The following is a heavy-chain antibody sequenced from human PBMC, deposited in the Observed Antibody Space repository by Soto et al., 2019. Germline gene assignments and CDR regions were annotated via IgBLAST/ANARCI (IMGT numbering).Heavy chain of an antibody. Sequence: EVQLLEFGGGLVQPGGSLRLSCVGSGFFFSSYTMTWVRQAPGKGLEWVSSFSATSENTYYADSVRGRFTISRDNSKNTLFLQMNSRTAEDTAMYYCAKARDQQWVRLPFDYWGQGILVIVSS. CDR2: FSATSENT. CDR3: AKARDQQWVRLPFDY. J-gene: IGHJ4*02. D-gene: IGHD6-19*01. CDR1: GFFFSSYT. V-gene: IGHV3-23*01.